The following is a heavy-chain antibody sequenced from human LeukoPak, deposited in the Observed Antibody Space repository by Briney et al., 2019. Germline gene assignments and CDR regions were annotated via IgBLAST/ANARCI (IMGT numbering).Heavy chain of an antibody. Sequence: GESLKISCKGSGYSINNYWIAWVRQMPGKGLEWMGIIYPADSDIRYSPSFQGQVTISADKSISTAYLQWNSLKASGTAMYYCARQEYCSGGSCYTWFDPWGQGTLVTVSS. D-gene: IGHD2-15*01. V-gene: IGHV5-51*01. CDR2: IYPADSDI. J-gene: IGHJ5*02. CDR1: GYSINNYW. CDR3: ARQEYCSGGSCYTWFDP.